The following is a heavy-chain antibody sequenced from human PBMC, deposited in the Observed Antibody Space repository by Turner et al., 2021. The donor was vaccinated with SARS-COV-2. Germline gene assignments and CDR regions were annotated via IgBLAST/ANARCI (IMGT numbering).Heavy chain of an antibody. Sequence: EVQLLESGGGLVQPGGSLRPSCAASAFTFSNYAMSWVRQAPGKGLGWVSAIRGSGGSKFYADSVKGRFTISRDNSKNTLYLQMNSLRAEDTAVYYCVVPAAVMWATMGDFWGQGTMVTVSS. CDR3: VVPAAVMWATMGDF. V-gene: IGHV3-23*01. D-gene: IGHD5-12*01. CDR1: AFTFSNYA. J-gene: IGHJ3*01. CDR2: IRGSGGSK.